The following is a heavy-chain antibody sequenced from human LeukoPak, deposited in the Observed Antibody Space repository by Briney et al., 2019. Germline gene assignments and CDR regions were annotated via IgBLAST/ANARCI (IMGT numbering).Heavy chain of an antibody. Sequence: GESLKISCKGSGYSFNSYWIGLVRQMPGKGLQGMGLVYPSDSDTRYSPSSQGQVAMSVDKSINTAYLQWRSLEASDTAMYYCARRSAGDYFDHWGQGILVTVSS. CDR1: GYSFNSYW. CDR3: ARRSAGDYFDH. CDR2: VYPSDSDT. V-gene: IGHV5-51*01. J-gene: IGHJ4*02. D-gene: IGHD1-26*01.